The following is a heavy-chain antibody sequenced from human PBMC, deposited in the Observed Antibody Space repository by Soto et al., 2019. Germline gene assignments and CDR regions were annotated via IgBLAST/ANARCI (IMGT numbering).Heavy chain of an antibody. CDR2: INPSGGST. CDR3: ARVRLRVPGYYYYGIDG. V-gene: IGHV1-46*03. Sequence: ASVKVSCQASGYTFTSYFMHWVRQAPGQGLEWMGIINPSGGSTSYAQKFQGRVTMTRDTSTSTVYMELSSLRSEDTAVYYCARVRLRVPGYYYYGIDGWGQGNTVTFSS. CDR1: GYTFTSYF. J-gene: IGHJ6*02.